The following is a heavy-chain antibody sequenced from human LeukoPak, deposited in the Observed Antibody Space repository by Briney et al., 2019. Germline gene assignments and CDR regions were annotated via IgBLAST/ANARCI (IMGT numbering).Heavy chain of an antibody. J-gene: IGHJ6*02. CDR2: IIPIFGTA. V-gene: IGHV1-69*01. D-gene: IGHD3-3*01. CDR1: GGTFSSYA. Sequence: ASVKVSCKASGGTFSSYAISWVGQAPGQGLEWMGGIIPIFGTANYAQKFQGRVTITADESTSTAYMELSSLRSEDTAVYYCARNDFWSGYRDYYYGMDVWGQGTTVTVSS. CDR3: ARNDFWSGYRDYYYGMDV.